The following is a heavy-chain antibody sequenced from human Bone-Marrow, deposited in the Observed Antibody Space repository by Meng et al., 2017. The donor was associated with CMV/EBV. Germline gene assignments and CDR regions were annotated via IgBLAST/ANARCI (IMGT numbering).Heavy chain of an antibody. V-gene: IGHV1-69*05. Sequence: SVNVSHPASACTFSSYAISWVRQAPAQGLEWMGGIIPIFGTANYAQKFQGRVTITTDESTSTAYMELSSLRSEDTAVYYCARGNAPYGDYLLCGMDVWGQGTTVTVSS. CDR3: ARGNAPYGDYLLCGMDV. D-gene: IGHD4-17*01. J-gene: IGHJ6*02. CDR2: IIPIFGTA. CDR1: ACTFSSYA.